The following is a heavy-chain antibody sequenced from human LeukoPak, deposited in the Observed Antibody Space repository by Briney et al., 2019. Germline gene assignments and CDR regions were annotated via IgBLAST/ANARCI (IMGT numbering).Heavy chain of an antibody. CDR3: AREELLARFDY. CDR1: GGSISSYY. J-gene: IGHJ4*02. D-gene: IGHD2-15*01. CDR2: INHSGGT. V-gene: IGHV4-34*01. Sequence: KPSETLSLTCTVSGGSISSYYWSWIRQPPGKGLEWIGEINHSGGTNYNPSLKSRVTISVDTSKNQFSLKLSSVTAADTAVYYCAREELLARFDYWGQGTLVTVSS.